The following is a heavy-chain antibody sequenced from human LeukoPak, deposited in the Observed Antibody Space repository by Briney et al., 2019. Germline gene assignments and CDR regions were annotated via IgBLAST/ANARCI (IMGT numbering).Heavy chain of an antibody. V-gene: IGHV3-23*01. Sequence: GGSLRLSCAASGFTFSSYAMSWVRQAPGKGLEWVSAISGSGGSTYYADSVKGRFTISRDNSKNTPYLQMNSLRAEDTAVYYCAKDPTMIVVVIPDYWGQRTLVTVSS. J-gene: IGHJ4*02. CDR2: ISGSGGST. D-gene: IGHD3-22*01. CDR1: GFTFSSYA. CDR3: AKDPTMIVVVIPDY.